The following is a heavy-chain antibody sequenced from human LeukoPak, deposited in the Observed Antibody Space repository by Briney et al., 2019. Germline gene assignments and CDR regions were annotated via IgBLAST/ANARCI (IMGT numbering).Heavy chain of an antibody. CDR2: IYYSGST. J-gene: IGHJ4*02. Sequence: PSETLSLTCTVSGGSISSGDYYWRWSRQAPGKGLEWIGYIYYSGSTNYNPSLKSRVTISVDTSKNQFSLKLSSVTAADTAVYYCARDRVRGNSNPFFDYWGQGTLVTVSS. D-gene: IGHD4-4*01. CDR3: ARDRVRGNSNPFFDY. CDR1: GGSISSGDYY. V-gene: IGHV4-61*08.